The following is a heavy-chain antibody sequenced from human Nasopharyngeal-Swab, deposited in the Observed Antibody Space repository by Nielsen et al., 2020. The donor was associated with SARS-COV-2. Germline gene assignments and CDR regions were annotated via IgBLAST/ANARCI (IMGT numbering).Heavy chain of an antibody. CDR3: ARESVVTGMDDATDI. D-gene: IGHD2-21*02. V-gene: IGHV3-7*04. CDR2: IKQGGSEQ. Sequence: ETLSLTCAASGITVSSNYMYWVRQPPGKGLEWVANIKQGGSEQFYVDSVKGRFTISRDDAKNSVYLQMNSLRAEDTAVYYCARESVVTGMDDATDIWGQGTMVTVSS. CDR1: GITVSSNY. J-gene: IGHJ3*02.